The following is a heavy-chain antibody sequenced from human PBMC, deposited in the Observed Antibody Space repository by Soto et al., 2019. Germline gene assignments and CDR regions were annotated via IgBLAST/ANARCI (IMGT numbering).Heavy chain of an antibody. J-gene: IGHJ4*02. D-gene: IGHD2-15*01. CDR1: GFTFSSYA. CDR3: AKGSSAVYCFDY. CDR2: ISASGGST. V-gene: IGHV3-23*01. Sequence: EVQLLESGGGLVQPGGSLRLSCAASGFTFSSYAMSWVRQAPGKGLEWVSAISASGGSTYYADSVKGRFTISKDSSKNTVFLQINSLRAEATAVYYCAKGSSAVYCFDYWGQGTLVTVSS.